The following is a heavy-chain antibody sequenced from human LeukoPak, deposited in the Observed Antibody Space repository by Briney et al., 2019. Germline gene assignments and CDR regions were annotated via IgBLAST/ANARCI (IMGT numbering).Heavy chain of an antibody. V-gene: IGHV3-74*03. Sequence: GGSLRLSCAASGFTFSSSWMHWVRQGPGKGLEWVSRVNSDGSRTTYADSVKGRFTISRGNAKNTLYLQMNSLRAEDTAVYYCARVVDDYDSGGFSWFDYWGQGTLVTVSS. CDR2: VNSDGSRT. J-gene: IGHJ4*02. CDR3: ARVVDDYDSGGFSWFDY. D-gene: IGHD3-22*01. CDR1: GFTFSSSW.